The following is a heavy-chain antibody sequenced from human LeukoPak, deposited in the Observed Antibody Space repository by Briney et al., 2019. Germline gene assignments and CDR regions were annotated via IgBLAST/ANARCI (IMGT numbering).Heavy chain of an antibody. CDR2: IYYSGTT. J-gene: IGHJ4*02. CDR1: GASITSGDYF. CDR3: ARARSCSDGTCFRSFDY. V-gene: IGHV4-30-4*08. D-gene: IGHD2-15*01. Sequence: SQTLSLTCTVSGASITSGDYFWSWIRQPPGKGLEWIGYIYYSGTTYYNPSLKSRLTISVDTSKNHFSLTLDSVTAADTAVYYCARARSCSDGTCFRSFDYWGQGTLVTVSS.